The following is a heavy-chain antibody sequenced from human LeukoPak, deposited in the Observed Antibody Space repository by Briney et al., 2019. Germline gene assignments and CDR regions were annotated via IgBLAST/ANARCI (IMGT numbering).Heavy chain of an antibody. CDR3: ARGFEAEYYYYYGMDV. V-gene: IGHV4-34*01. CDR2: INHSGST. J-gene: IGHJ6*02. Sequence: PSETLSLTCAVYGGSFSGYYWSWIRQPPGKGLEWIGEINHSGSTNYNPSLKSRVTISVDTSKNQFSLKLSSVTAADTAVYYCARGFEAEYYYYYGMDVWGQGTTVTVSS. CDR1: GGSFSGYY.